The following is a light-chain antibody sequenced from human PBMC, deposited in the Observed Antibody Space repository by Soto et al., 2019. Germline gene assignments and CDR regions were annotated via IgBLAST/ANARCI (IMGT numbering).Light chain of an antibody. J-gene: IGKJ2*02. CDR3: QQPYTVPCT. Sequence: DIQMAQSPSSLSASLGDRVTITCRASENIRHYLNWYQQKPGKAPTLLIYAASTLQSGVPSRFSGSGSGADFTLTISSLQPEDFASYSCQQPYTVPCTFGQGTKLDIK. CDR2: AAS. CDR1: ENIRHY. V-gene: IGKV1-39*01.